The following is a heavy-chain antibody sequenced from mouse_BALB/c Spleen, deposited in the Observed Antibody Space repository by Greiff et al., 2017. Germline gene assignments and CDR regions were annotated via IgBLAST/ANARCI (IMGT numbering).Heavy chain of an antibody. D-gene: IGHD4-1*01. CDR1: GFTFSDYY. J-gene: IGHJ4*01. V-gene: IGHV5-4*02. CDR3: ARDGNNYYAMDY. CDR2: ISDGGSYT. Sequence: EVQGVESGGGLVKPGGSLKLSCAASGFTFSDYYMYWVRQTPEKRLEWVATISDGGSYTYYPDSVKGRFTISRDNAKNNLYLQMSSLKSEDTAMYYCARDGNNYYAMDYWGQGTSVTVSS.